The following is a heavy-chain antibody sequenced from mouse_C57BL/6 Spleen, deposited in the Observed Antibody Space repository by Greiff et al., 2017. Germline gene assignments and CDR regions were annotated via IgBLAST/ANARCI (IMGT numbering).Heavy chain of an antibody. CDR1: GFTFSSYA. CDR3: TRGQAAGGFAY. CDR2: ISSGGDYI. D-gene: IGHD3-3*01. Sequence: EVNVVESGEGLVKPGGSLKLSCAASGFTFSSYAMSWVRQTPEKRLEWVAYISSGGDYIYYADTVKGRFTISRDNARNTLYLQMSSLKSEDTAMYYCTRGQAAGGFAYWGQGTLVTVSA. J-gene: IGHJ3*01. V-gene: IGHV5-9-1*02.